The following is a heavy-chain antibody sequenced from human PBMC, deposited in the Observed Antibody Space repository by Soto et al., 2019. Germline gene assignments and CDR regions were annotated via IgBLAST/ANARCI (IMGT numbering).Heavy chain of an antibody. CDR1: GFTFSSYG. CDR3: ARESPGYGMDV. Sequence: QVQLVESGGGVVQPGRSLRLSCAASGFTFSSYGMHWVRQAPGKGLEWVAVIWYDGSNKYYADSVKGRFTISRDNSKNTLYLQMNSLRAEDTAVYYCARESPGYGMDVWGQGTTVTVPS. CDR2: IWYDGSNK. J-gene: IGHJ6*02. V-gene: IGHV3-33*01.